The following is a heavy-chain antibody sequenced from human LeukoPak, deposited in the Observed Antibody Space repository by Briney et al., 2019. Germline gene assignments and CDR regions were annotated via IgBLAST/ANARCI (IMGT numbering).Heavy chain of an antibody. CDR2: IYYSGST. J-gene: IGHJ4*02. D-gene: IGHD4-17*01. Sequence: PSETLSLTCTVSGGSISSYYWSWIRQPPGKGLEWIGYIYYSGSTNYNPSLKSRVTISVDTSKNQFSLKLSSVTAADTAVYYCARGSGDYVASYCFDYWGQGTLVTASS. CDR1: GGSISSYY. CDR3: ARGSGDYVASYCFDY. V-gene: IGHV4-59*01.